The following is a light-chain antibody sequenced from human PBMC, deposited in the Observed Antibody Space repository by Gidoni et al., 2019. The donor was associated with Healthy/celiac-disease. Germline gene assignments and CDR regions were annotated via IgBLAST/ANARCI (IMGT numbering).Light chain of an antibody. CDR3: QQYGSSPLLT. V-gene: IGKV3-20*01. Sequence: VLTQSPGTLSLSPGERATLSCRASQSVSSSYLAWYQQKPGQAPRLLIYGASSRATDIPDRFSGSGSGTDFTLTISRLEPEDFAVYYCQQYGSSPLLTFGGGTKVEIK. CDR2: GAS. J-gene: IGKJ4*01. CDR1: QSVSSSY.